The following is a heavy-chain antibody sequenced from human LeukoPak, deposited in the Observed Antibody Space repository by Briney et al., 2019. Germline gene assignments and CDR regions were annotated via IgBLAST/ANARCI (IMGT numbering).Heavy chain of an antibody. Sequence: PGGSLRLSCAASGFTFSSYSMNWVRQAPRKGLEWVSYINSSSTTIYYADSVKGRFTISRDNAKNSLYLQMNSLRDEDTAVYYCARDSYGNSGYYYVSDYWGQGTLVTVSS. CDR3: ARDSYGNSGYYYVSDY. V-gene: IGHV3-48*02. CDR1: GFTFSSYS. D-gene: IGHD3-22*01. CDR2: INSSSTTI. J-gene: IGHJ4*02.